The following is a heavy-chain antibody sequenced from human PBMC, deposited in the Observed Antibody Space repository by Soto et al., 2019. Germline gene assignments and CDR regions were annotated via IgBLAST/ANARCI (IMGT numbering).Heavy chain of an antibody. V-gene: IGHV3-9*01. D-gene: IGHD1-26*01. CDR3: AKVEASGSYYGPFDY. CDR2: ISWNSGSI. J-gene: IGHJ4*02. CDR1: GFTFDDYA. Sequence: GGSLRLSCAASGFTFDDYAMHWVRQAPGKGLEWVSGISWNSGSIGYADSVKGRFTISRDNAKNSLYLQMNSLRAEDTALYYRAKVEASGSYYGPFDYWGQGTLVTVSS.